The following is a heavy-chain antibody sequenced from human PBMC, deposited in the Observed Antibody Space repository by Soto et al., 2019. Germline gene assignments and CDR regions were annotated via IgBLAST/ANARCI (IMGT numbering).Heavy chain of an antibody. V-gene: IGHV6-1*01. CDR2: TYYTSKWYN. D-gene: IGHD3-9*01. CDR1: GDSVSSNSAI. J-gene: IGHJ3*02. Sequence: SQTLSLTCAISGDSVSSNSAIWNWFRQSPSRGLEWLGRTYYTSKWYNDYAVSVKSRISINPDTSKNQVSLQLNSVTPEDTAVYYCARRVVYYYDILPGDTFDTWGQGTMVTVS. CDR3: ARRVVYYYDILPGDTFDT.